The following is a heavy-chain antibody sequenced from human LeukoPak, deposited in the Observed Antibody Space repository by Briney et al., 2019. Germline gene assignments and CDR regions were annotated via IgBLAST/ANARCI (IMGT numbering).Heavy chain of an antibody. D-gene: IGHD2-2*01. Sequence: SETLSLTCTVSGGSISSRPYYWGWVRQPPGKGLEWIGTISYSGTTYYSPSLKSRVTISLDTSKNQFSLKLSSVTAADTAIYYCARDFSNSSTVYYYYYMDVWGKGTTVTVSS. CDR1: GGSISSRPYY. V-gene: IGHV4-39*07. CDR2: ISYSGTT. J-gene: IGHJ6*03. CDR3: ARDFSNSSTVYYYYYMDV.